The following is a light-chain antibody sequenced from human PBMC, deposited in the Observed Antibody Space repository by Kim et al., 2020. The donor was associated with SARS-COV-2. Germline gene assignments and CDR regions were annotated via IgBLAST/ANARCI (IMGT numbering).Light chain of an antibody. CDR1: QRIASY. J-gene: IGKJ1*01. CDR2: GAS. V-gene: IGKV1-39*01. CDR3: QQTYSSWT. Sequence: SASVGDRVTFTCLARQRIASYFLWYQQKPVISPNLLVYGASSLQSGVPSRFSCSGSGTDFPLTISSLHPEDFATYYCQQTYSSWTFGPGTKVDIK.